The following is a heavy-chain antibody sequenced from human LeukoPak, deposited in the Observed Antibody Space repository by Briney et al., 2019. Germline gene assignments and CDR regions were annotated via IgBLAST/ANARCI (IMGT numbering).Heavy chain of an antibody. Sequence: GGSLRLSCAASGFTFDDYGMSWVRHAPGKGLECVSGINWNGGSTGYADSVKGRFTISRDNAKNSLYLQMNSLRGEDTALYYCARGTLKAAATDFDYWGQGTLVTVSS. V-gene: IGHV3-20*04. CDR3: ARGTLKAAATDFDY. D-gene: IGHD6-13*01. J-gene: IGHJ4*02. CDR2: INWNGGST. CDR1: GFTFDDYG.